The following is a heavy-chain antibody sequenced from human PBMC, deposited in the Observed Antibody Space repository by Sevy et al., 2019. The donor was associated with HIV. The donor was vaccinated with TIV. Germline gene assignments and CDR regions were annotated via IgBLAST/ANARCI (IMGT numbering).Heavy chain of an antibody. CDR2: ISSSSSYI. V-gene: IGHV3-21*01. D-gene: IGHD2-15*01. CDR3: ARDQPYCSGGSCYSHYYYGMDV. J-gene: IGHJ6*02. Sequence: GGSLRLSCAASGFTFSSYSMNWVRQAPGKGLEWVSSISSSSSYIYYADSVKGRFTISRDNAKNSLYLQMNSLRAEDTAVYYRARDQPYCSGGSCYSHYYYGMDVWGQGTTVTVSS. CDR1: GFTFSSYS.